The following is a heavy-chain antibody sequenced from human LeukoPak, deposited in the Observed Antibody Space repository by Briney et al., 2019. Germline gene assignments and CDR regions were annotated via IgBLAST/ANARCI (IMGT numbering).Heavy chain of an antibody. CDR3: AIGTIFGVVAAAY. D-gene: IGHD3-3*01. V-gene: IGHV4-34*01. J-gene: IGHJ4*02. Sequence: SETLSLTCAVYGGSFSGYYWSWIRQPPGKGLEWIGEINHSGSTNYNPSLKSRVTISVDTSKNQFSLNLSSVTAADTAVYYCAIGTIFGVVAAAYWGQGTLVTVSS. CDR1: GGSFSGYY. CDR2: INHSGST.